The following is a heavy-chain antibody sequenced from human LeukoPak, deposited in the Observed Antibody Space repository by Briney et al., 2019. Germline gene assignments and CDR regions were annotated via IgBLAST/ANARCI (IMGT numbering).Heavy chain of an antibody. D-gene: IGHD2-15*01. Sequence: SGTLSLTCAVYGGSFSGYYWSWIRQPPGKGLEWIGEINHSGSTNYNPSLKSRVTISVDTSKNQFSLKLTSVTAADTAIYYCARPGGGPIRWGQGTLVTVSS. CDR3: ARPGGGPIR. CDR2: INHSGST. V-gene: IGHV4-34*01. CDR1: GGSFSGYY. J-gene: IGHJ4*02.